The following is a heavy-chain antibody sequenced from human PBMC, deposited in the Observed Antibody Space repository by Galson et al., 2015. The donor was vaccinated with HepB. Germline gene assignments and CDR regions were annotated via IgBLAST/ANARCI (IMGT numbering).Heavy chain of an antibody. V-gene: IGHV1-69*06. CDR2: MLPIFETA. Sequence: SVKVSCKASGCTFSRYTIIWVRQAPGQGVEWMGEMLPIFETANYAQKFQGRVTLTADKSTDTAYMELSSLRSEDTAAYYCTRSTHLPGTARYQVDYWGQVTLVTASS. CDR3: TRSTHLPGTARYQVDY. J-gene: IGHJ4*02. D-gene: IGHD1-14*01. CDR1: GCTFSRYT.